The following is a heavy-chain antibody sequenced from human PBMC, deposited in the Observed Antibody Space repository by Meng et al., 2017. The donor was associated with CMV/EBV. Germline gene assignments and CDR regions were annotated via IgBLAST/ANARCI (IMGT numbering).Heavy chain of an antibody. Sequence: GSISSSNWWSWVRQPPGKGLEWIGEIYHSGSTNYNPSLKSRVTISVDKSKNQFSLKLSSVTAADTAVYYCARGEWATRNDDRRWFDPWGQGTLVTVSS. CDR2: IYHSGST. V-gene: IGHV4-4*02. CDR1: GSISSSNW. D-gene: IGHD1-1*01. J-gene: IGHJ5*02. CDR3: ARGEWATRNDDRRWFDP.